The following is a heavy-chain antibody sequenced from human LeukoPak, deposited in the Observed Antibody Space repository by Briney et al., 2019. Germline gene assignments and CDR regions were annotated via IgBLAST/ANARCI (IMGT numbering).Heavy chain of an antibody. CDR2: IKQDGSEK. V-gene: IGHV3-7*01. Sequence: GGSLRLSCAASGFTFSSYWMSWVRQAPGKGLEWVANIKQDGSEKYYVDSVKGRFTISRDNAKNSLYLQMNSLRAEDTAVYYCARDIDYGDYGYDYWGQGILVTVSS. J-gene: IGHJ4*02. CDR3: ARDIDYGDYGYDY. D-gene: IGHD4-17*01. CDR1: GFTFSSYW.